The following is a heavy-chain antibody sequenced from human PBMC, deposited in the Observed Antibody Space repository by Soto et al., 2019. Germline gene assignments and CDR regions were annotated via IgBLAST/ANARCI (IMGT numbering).Heavy chain of an antibody. J-gene: IGHJ6*02. CDR3: ARHKTEYGMDV. CDR2: ISYNGRT. Sequence: PETLSLTCTVSGGSISSYYWSWIRQPPEKGLEWIGSISYNGRTYYTPSLKSRVTISVDTSKNQFSLKLNSVTAADTAMYYCARHKTEYGMDVWGQGTTVTVSS. CDR1: GGSISSYY. V-gene: IGHV4-39*01.